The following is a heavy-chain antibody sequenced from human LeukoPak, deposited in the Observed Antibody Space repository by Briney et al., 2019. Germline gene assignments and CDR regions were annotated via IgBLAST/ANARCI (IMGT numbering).Heavy chain of an antibody. CDR1: GGSISSSY. V-gene: IGHV4-59*01. D-gene: IGHD3-22*01. Sequence: SETLSLTCTVSGGSISSSYWSWIRQPPGRGLEWIGYIYHNGRTHYNPSLKSRVTISVDTPKNQFSLKLTSVTAADTAMYYCARGYYDSRGYSNPFDIWGQGTMVTVSS. CDR2: IYHNGRT. J-gene: IGHJ3*02. CDR3: ARGYYDSRGYSNPFDI.